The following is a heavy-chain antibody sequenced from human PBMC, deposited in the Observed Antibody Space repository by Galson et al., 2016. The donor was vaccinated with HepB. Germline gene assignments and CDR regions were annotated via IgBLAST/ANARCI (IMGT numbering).Heavy chain of an antibody. Sequence: TLSLTCTVSGGSISSGDYYWSWIRQHPGKGLEWIGYIYNSGSTYYNPSLKSRITISVDMSKNQFSLTLISVTAADTAVYYCARELSAWSPGWFDPWGQGIRVTVSS. CDR1: GGSISSGDYY. CDR2: IYNSGST. D-gene: IGHD6-19*01. CDR3: ARELSAWSPGWFDP. V-gene: IGHV4-31*03. J-gene: IGHJ5*02.